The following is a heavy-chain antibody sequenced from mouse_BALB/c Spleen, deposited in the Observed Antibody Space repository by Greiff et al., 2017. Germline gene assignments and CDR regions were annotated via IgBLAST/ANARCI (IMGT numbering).Heavy chain of an antibody. Sequence: QVQLKQSGPGLVQPSQSLSLTCTVSGFSLTSYCVHWVRQSPGKGLEWLGVIWSGGSTDYNAAFISRLSISKDNSKSQVFFKMNSLQADDTAIYYCARKGSNWDLWYFDVWGAGTTVTVSS. D-gene: IGHD4-1*01. CDR3: ARKGSNWDLWYFDV. J-gene: IGHJ1*01. V-gene: IGHV2-4-1*01. CDR2: IWSGGST. CDR1: GFSLTSYC.